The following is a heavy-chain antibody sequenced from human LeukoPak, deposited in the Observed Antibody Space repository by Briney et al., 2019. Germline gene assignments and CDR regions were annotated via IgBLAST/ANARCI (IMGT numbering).Heavy chain of an antibody. J-gene: IGHJ3*02. CDR2: TYYRSKWYN. D-gene: IGHD6-13*01. V-gene: IGHV6-1*01. CDR1: GDSVSSNSAT. CDR3: ARGDSSSWYFLGAFDI. Sequence: SQTLSLTCAISGDSVSSNSATWNWIRQSPLRGLEWLGRTYYRSKWYNDYALSVKSRITINPDTSKNQFSLQLNSVTPEDTAVYYCARGDSSSWYFLGAFDIWGQGTMVTVSS.